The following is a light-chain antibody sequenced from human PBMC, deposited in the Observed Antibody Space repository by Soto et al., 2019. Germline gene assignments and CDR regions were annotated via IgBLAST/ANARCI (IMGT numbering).Light chain of an antibody. CDR2: ANI. CDR1: SSNIGAGYD. Sequence: QSALTQPPSVSGAPGQRVTISCTGSSSNIGAGYDVHWYQQRPGAAPKLLIPANINRPSGVPDRLSGSKSGTSASLAITGLQADDEGDYYCQSYDSTLSARYVFGTGTKVTVL. J-gene: IGLJ1*01. V-gene: IGLV1-40*01. CDR3: QSYDSTLSARYV.